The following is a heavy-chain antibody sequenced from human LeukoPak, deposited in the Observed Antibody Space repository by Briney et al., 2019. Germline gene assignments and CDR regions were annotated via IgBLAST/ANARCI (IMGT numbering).Heavy chain of an antibody. CDR3: ARADIVVVVAAKSSYYYYGMDV. V-gene: IGHV1-69*04. CDR1: GGTFSSYA. CDR2: IIPILGIA. Sequence: ASVKVSCKASGGTFSSYAISWVRQAPGQGLEWMGRIIPILGIANYAQKFQGRVTITADKSTSTAYMELSSLRSEDTAVYYCARADIVVVVAAKSSYYYYGMDVWGQGTTVTVSS. J-gene: IGHJ6*02. D-gene: IGHD2-15*01.